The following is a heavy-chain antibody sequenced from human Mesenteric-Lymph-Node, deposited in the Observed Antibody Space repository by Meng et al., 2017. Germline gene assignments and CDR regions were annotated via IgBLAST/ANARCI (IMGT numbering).Heavy chain of an antibody. CDR2: IYSGGST. CDR3: ARPSRDSSGYYRTYYYYGMDV. CDR1: GFTVSSNY. Sequence: GESLKISCAASGFTVSSNYMSWVRQAPGKGLEWVSVIYSGGSTYYADSVKGRFTISRDNSKNTLYLQMNSLRAEDTAVYYCARPSRDSSGYYRTYYYYGMDVWGQGTTVTVSS. V-gene: IGHV3-53*01. J-gene: IGHJ6*02. D-gene: IGHD3-22*01.